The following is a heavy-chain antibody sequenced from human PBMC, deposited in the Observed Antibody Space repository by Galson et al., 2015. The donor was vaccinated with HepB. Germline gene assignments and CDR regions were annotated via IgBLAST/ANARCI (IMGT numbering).Heavy chain of an antibody. CDR1: GFTVSSNY. V-gene: IGHV3-66*01. J-gene: IGHJ4*02. CDR3: ASGEEFDY. CDR2: IYGGGST. Sequence: SLRLSCAASGFTVSSNYMSWVRQAPGKGLEWVSVIYGGGSTYYADSVKGRFTISRDNSKNTLYLQMNSLGAEDTAVYYCASGEEFDYWGQGTLVTVSS.